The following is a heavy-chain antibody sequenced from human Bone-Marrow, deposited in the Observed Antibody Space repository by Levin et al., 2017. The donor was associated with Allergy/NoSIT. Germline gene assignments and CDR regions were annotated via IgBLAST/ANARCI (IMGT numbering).Heavy chain of an antibody. Sequence: SETLSLTCAVYGGSFSGYYWSWIRQPPGKGLEWIGEINHSGSTNYNPSLKSRVTISVDTSKNQFSLKLSSVTAADTAVYYCAREGITMVRGVIGYYYYGMDVWGQGTTVTVSS. CDR2: INHSGST. D-gene: IGHD3-10*01. CDR1: GGSFSGYY. J-gene: IGHJ6*02. V-gene: IGHV4-34*01. CDR3: AREGITMVRGVIGYYYYGMDV.